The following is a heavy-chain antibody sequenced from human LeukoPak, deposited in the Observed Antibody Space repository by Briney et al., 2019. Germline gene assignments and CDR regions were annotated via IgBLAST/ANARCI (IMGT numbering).Heavy chain of an antibody. CDR1: GFTVSSNY. CDR3: ARDLAGYNSFDY. D-gene: IGHD5-24*01. J-gene: IGHJ4*02. V-gene: IGHV3-66*01. Sequence: GGSLRLSCAASGFTVSSNYMSWVRQAPGKGLEWVSSIYSGGSSYYTDSVKGRFTISRDNSKNTLYLQMNSLRAEDTAVYYCARDLAGYNSFDYWGQGTLVTVSS. CDR2: IYSGGSS.